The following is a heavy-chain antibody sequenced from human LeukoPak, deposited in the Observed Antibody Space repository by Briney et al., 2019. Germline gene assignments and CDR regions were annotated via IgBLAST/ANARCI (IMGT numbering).Heavy chain of an antibody. Sequence: SETLSLTCTVSGGSISSYYWSWIRQPAGKGLGWIGRIYTSGSTNYNPSLKSRVTMSVDTSKNQFSLKLSSVTAADTAVYYCARDEEYCSSTSCYRFFDYWGQGTLVTVSS. CDR2: IYTSGST. CDR3: ARDEEYCSSTSCYRFFDY. CDR1: GGSISSYY. V-gene: IGHV4-4*07. D-gene: IGHD2-2*02. J-gene: IGHJ4*02.